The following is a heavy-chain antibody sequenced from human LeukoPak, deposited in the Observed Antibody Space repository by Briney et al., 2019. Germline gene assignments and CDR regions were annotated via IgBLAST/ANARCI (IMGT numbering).Heavy chain of an antibody. J-gene: IGHJ4*02. V-gene: IGHV3-48*04. D-gene: IGHD1-26*01. CDR3: ARDHMGYDY. Sequence: GGSLRLSCAASGFTFSTYGMNWVRQAPGKGLEWVSYISSGRSTTHYAGSVKGRFTVSRENAKNSLYLQMNSLRAEDAAVYYCARDHMGYDYWGQGTLVTVSS. CDR1: GFTFSTYG. CDR2: ISSGRSTT.